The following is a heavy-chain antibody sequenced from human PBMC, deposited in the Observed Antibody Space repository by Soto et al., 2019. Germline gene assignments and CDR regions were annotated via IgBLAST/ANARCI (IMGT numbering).Heavy chain of an antibody. D-gene: IGHD4-17*01. V-gene: IGHV3-48*02. J-gene: IGHJ4*02. CDR2: ISSSSSTI. Sequence: GGSLRLSCAASGFTFSSYSMNWVRQAPGKGLEWVSYISSSSSTIYYADSVKGRFTISRDNAKNSLYLQMNSLRDEDTAVYYCARALTPVTTNYFDYWGQGTLVTVSS. CDR3: ARALTPVTTNYFDY. CDR1: GFTFSSYS.